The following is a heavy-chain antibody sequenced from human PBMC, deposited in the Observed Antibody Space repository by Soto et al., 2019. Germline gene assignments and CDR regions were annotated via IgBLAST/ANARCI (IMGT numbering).Heavy chain of an antibody. CDR3: ARAPYSSSWYSVAGYYYYYGMDV. CDR2: ISSSSSTI. Sequence: PGGSLRLSCASSGVTFSSYSMNWVRQAPGKGLEWVSYISSSSSTIYYADSVKGRFTISRDNAKNSLYLQMNSLRDEDTAVYYCARAPYSSSWYSVAGYYYYYGMDVWGQGTTVTVSS. J-gene: IGHJ6*02. V-gene: IGHV3-48*02. D-gene: IGHD6-13*01. CDR1: GVTFSSYS.